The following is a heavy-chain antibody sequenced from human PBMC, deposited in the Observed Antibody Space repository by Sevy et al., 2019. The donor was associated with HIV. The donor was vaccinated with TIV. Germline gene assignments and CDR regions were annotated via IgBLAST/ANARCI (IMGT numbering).Heavy chain of an antibody. J-gene: IGHJ5*02. Sequence: SETLSLTCAVYGGSFSGYEWSWIRQPPGKGLEWMGEINHRGNTNYNPSLKSRVTISVDTSKNQFSLKLNSVTAADTGVYYCAGGQLRINMIVVVMTSSEFWFDPWGRGTLVTVSS. CDR2: INHRGNT. CDR1: GGSFSGYE. D-gene: IGHD3-22*01. CDR3: AGGQLRINMIVVVMTSSEFWFDP. V-gene: IGHV4-34*01.